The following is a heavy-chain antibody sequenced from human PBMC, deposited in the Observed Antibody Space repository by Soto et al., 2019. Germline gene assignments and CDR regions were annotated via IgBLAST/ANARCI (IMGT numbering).Heavy chain of an antibody. CDR2: VIPILGMA. V-gene: IGHV1-69*04. J-gene: IGHJ5*02. Sequence: QVQPVQSGAEVKKPGSSVKVSCEASGGTFSSYSFSWVRQAPGQGLEWMGRVIPILGMANYAQKFQGRVTITADKSTSTVYMELSSLRSEDTAVYYCARGGAVVVPGAVDRHNWFDPWGQGTLVTVSS. CDR1: GGTFSSYS. CDR3: ARGGAVVVPGAVDRHNWFDP. D-gene: IGHD2-2*01.